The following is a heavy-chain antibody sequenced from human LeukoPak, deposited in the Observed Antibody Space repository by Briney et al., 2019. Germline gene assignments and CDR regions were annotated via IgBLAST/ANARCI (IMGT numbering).Heavy chain of an antibody. Sequence: GGSLRLSCAASGFTFSSHGMHWVRQAPGKGLEWVALIWYDGSNKYYADSVKGRFTISRDNSKNTLYLQMNSLRAEDTAVYYCAREELLRSDPDAFDIWGQGTMVPSLQ. CDR3: AREELLRSDPDAFDI. V-gene: IGHV3-33*01. J-gene: IGHJ3*02. CDR1: GFTFSSHG. CDR2: IWYDGSNK. D-gene: IGHD1-26*01.